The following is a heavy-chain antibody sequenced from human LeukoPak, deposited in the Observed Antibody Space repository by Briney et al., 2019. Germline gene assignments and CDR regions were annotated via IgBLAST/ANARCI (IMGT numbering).Heavy chain of an antibody. J-gene: IGHJ4*02. CDR3: TTGGLYLYSSGYFPFYFDY. Sequence: GGSLRLSCAASGFTFSNAWMSWVRQAPGKGLEWVGRIKSKTDGGTTDYAAPVKGRFTISRDDSKNRLYKQMNSLKTKDTAVYYFTTGGLYLYSSGYFPFYFDYRGQGTLVTVSS. CDR1: GFTFSNAW. D-gene: IGHD3-22*01. V-gene: IGHV3-15*01. CDR2: IKSKTDGGTT.